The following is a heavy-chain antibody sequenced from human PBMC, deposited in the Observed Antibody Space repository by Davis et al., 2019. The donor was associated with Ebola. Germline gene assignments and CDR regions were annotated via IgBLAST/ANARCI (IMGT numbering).Heavy chain of an antibody. CDR2: IYYSWST. J-gene: IGHJ4*02. D-gene: IGHD3-3*01. V-gene: IGHV4-59*01. CDR1: GGSISNYY. CDR3: ARGLHSDFWSGYPYYFNY. Sequence: MPSETLSLTCTVSGGSISNYYWSWIRQPPGKGLEWIGYIYYSWSTIYNPSLKSRVTISVDTSKNQFSLKLNSVTAADTAVYYCARGLHSDFWSGYPYYFNYWGQGTLVTVSS.